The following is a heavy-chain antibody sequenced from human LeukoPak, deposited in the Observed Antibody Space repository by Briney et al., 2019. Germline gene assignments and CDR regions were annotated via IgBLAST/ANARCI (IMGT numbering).Heavy chain of an antibody. J-gene: IGHJ6*03. CDR1: GGSTSSYY. Sequence: SETLSLTCTVSGGSTSSYYWSWIRQPPGKGLEWIGYIYYSGSTNYNPSLKSRVTISVDTSKNQFSLKLSSVTAADTAVYYCARTFLGYYCYMDVWGKGATVTVSS. CDR2: IYYSGST. D-gene: IGHD3-3*02. CDR3: ARTFLGYYCYMDV. V-gene: IGHV4-59*01.